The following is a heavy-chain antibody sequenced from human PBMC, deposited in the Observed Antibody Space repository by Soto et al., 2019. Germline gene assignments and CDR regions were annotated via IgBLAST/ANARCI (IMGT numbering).Heavy chain of an antibody. CDR1: GGTFSSYA. D-gene: IGHD3-16*01. J-gene: IGHJ3*02. Sequence: QVQLVQSGAEVKKPGSSVKVSCKASGGTFSSYAISWVRQAPGQGLEWMGGIIPIFGTANYAQKFQGRVTITADESTSTAYMGLSSLRSEDTAVYYCAREPMITFGGAPPGFDIWGQGTMVTVSS. V-gene: IGHV1-69*01. CDR3: AREPMITFGGAPPGFDI. CDR2: IIPIFGTA.